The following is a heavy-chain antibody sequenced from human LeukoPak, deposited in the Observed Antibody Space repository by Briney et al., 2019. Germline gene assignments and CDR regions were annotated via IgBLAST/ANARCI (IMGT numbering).Heavy chain of an antibody. Sequence: GGSLRLSYAASGFTFSSYAMSWVRQAPGKGLVWVSRINSDGSITSHADPVKGRFTISRDNAKNTLFLQMNSLSADDTAVYHCVRGRFSSSWTLDYWGQGTLVTVSS. J-gene: IGHJ4*02. CDR2: INSDGSIT. CDR1: GFTFSSYA. V-gene: IGHV3-74*01. D-gene: IGHD6-13*01. CDR3: VRGRFSSSWTLDY.